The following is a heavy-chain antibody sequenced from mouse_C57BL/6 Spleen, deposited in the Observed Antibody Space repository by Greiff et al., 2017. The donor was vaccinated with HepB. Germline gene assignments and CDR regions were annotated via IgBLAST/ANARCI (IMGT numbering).Heavy chain of an antibody. J-gene: IGHJ4*01. V-gene: IGHV1-64*01. CDR1: GYTFTSYW. CDR3: AKAITTVVHMDY. D-gene: IGHD1-1*01. Sequence: VKLQEPGAELVKPGASVKLSCKASGYTFTSYWMHWVKQRPGQGLEWIGMIHPNSGSTNYNEKFKSKATLTVDKSSSTAYMQLSSLTSEDSAVYYCAKAITTVVHMDYWGQGTSVTVSS. CDR2: IHPNSGST.